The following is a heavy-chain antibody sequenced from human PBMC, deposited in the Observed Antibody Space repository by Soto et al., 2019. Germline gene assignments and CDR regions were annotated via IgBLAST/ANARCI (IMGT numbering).Heavy chain of an antibody. Sequence: QVQLVESGGGVVQPGRSLRLSCTASGFTFRSYAIHWVRQAPGKGLEWVAVISYDGSNKYYADSVKGRFTISRDNSKNTLYLQMNRLRVEDTAVYYCARDVGSSCYTGGAKYYYGMDVWGQWTTVTVS. CDR1: GFTFRSYA. V-gene: IGHV3-30*04. CDR2: ISYDGSNK. J-gene: IGHJ6*02. CDR3: ARDVGSSCYTGGAKYYYGMDV. D-gene: IGHD2-15*01.